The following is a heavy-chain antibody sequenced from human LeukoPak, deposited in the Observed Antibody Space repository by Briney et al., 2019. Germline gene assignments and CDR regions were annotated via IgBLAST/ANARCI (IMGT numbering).Heavy chain of an antibody. J-gene: IGHJ4*02. Sequence: SETLSLTCAVYGGSFSGYYWSWIRQPLGKGLEWIGEINHSGSTNYNPSLKSRVTISVDTSKNQFSLKLSSVTAADTAVYYCARGVPIAARRCYFDYWGQGTLVTVSS. CDR3: ARGVPIAARRCYFDY. CDR2: INHSGST. CDR1: GGSFSGYY. D-gene: IGHD6-6*01. V-gene: IGHV4-34*01.